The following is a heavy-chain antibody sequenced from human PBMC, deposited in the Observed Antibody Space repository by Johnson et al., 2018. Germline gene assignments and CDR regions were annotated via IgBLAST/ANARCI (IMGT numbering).Heavy chain of an antibody. CDR3: ARESTMGYSPEGDAFNI. CDR1: GFNVSSNY. J-gene: IGHJ3*02. Sequence: VQLVESGGGLRQXGGSLRLXCAASGFNVSSNYLNWVRQAPGKGLEWVSVIYAGGQTFYAGSVKGRFTISRDNSRNTLYLHMSTLRAEDTAVYYCARESTMGYSPEGDAFNIWGQGTMVIVSS. D-gene: IGHD4/OR15-4a*01. CDR2: IYAGGQT. V-gene: IGHV3-53*01.